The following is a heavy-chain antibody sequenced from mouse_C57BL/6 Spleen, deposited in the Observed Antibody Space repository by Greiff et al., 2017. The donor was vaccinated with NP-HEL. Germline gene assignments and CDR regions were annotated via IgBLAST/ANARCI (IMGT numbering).Heavy chain of an antibody. D-gene: IGHD2-5*01. CDR2: ISDGGSYT. CDR3: ARGYSNYEFAY. Sequence: EVMLVESGGGLVKPGGSLKLSCAASGFTFSSYAMSWVRQTPEKRLEWVATISDGGSYTYYPDNVKGRFTISRDNAKNNLYLQMSHLKSEDTAMYYCARGYSNYEFAYWGQGTLVTVSA. V-gene: IGHV5-4*03. CDR1: GFTFSSYA. J-gene: IGHJ3*01.